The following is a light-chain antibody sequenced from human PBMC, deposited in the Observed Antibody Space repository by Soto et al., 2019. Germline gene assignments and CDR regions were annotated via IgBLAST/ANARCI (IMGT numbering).Light chain of an antibody. CDR1: QSVSSN. CDR2: GAS. V-gene: IGKV3-15*01. J-gene: IGKJ1*01. CDR3: QQYNNWPQT. Sequence: EIVLTQSPGPLSVSPGERATLSCRASQSVSSNLAWYQQKPGQAPRLLIYGASTRATGIPARFSGSGPGTEFTLTISSLQSEDFAVYYCQQYNNWPQTFGQGTKVDIK.